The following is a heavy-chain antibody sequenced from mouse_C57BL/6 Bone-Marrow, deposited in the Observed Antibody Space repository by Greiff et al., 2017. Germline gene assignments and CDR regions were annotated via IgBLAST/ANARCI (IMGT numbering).Heavy chain of an antibody. Sequence: QVQLKESGTELVKPGASVKLSCKASGYTFTSYWMHWVKQRPGQGLEWIGNINPSNGGTNYNEKFKSKATLTVDKSSSTAYMQLSSLTSEDSAVYYCARKGRYYRYYFDYWGQGTTLTVSS. CDR3: ARKGRYYRYYFDY. CDR2: INPSNGGT. D-gene: IGHD2-14*01. V-gene: IGHV1-53*01. CDR1: GYTFTSYW. J-gene: IGHJ2*01.